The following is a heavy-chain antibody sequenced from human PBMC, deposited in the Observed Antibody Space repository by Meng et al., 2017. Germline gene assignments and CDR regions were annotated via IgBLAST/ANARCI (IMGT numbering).Heavy chain of an antibody. V-gene: IGHV3-21*01. CDR1: GFTFSSYS. J-gene: IGHJ4*02. CDR2: ISSSSSYI. D-gene: IGHD2-15*01. CDR3: ARDGYCSGGSCYRTQFDY. Sequence: GESLKISCAASGFTFSSYSMNWVRQAPGKGLEWVSSISSSSSYIYYADSVKGRFTISRDNSKNTLYLQMNSLRAEDTAVYYCARDGYCSGGSCYRTQFDYWGQGTLVTVSS.